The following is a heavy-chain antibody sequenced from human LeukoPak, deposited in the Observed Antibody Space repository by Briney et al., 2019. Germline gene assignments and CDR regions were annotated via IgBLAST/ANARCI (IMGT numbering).Heavy chain of an antibody. CDR1: GYTFTNYG. Sequence: ASVKVPCKTSGYTFTNYGISWVRQAPGQGLEWMGWISAYNANTKYAEKLQGRVTVTIDTSTTTAYMELRSLRSDDTAVYYCARYGGGNTWFAHYGMDVWGQGTTVTVSS. CDR2: ISAYNANT. CDR3: ARYGGGNTWFAHYGMDV. V-gene: IGHV1-18*01. D-gene: IGHD3-10*01. J-gene: IGHJ6*02.